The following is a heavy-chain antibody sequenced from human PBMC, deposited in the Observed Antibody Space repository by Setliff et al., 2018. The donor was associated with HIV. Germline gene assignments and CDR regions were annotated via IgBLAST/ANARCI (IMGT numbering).Heavy chain of an antibody. J-gene: IGHJ4*02. CDR1: GFTFTSAW. CDR3: TTAQWVLVGATPFDY. V-gene: IGHV3-15*01. D-gene: IGHD1-26*01. CDR2: IKSKADGETT. Sequence: GGSLRLSCAASGFTFTSAWMSWVRQAPGKGLEWVGRIKSKADGETTDYAAPVKGRFTISRDDSKNTLFLQMNSLKTEDTAVYYCTTAQWVLVGATPFDYWGQGALVTVSS.